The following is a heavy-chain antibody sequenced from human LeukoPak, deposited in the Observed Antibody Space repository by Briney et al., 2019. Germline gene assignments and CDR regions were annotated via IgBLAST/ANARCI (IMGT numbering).Heavy chain of an antibody. CDR3: ARMWAYYYMDV. CDR2: ISSSSSYI. D-gene: IGHD1-26*01. CDR1: GFTFSSYG. V-gene: IGHV3-21*01. J-gene: IGHJ6*03. Sequence: GGSLRLSCAASGFTFSSYGMSWVRQAPGKGLEWVSSISSSSSYIYYADSVKGRFTISRDNAKNSLSLQMNSLRAEDTAVYYCARMWAYYYMDVWGKGTTVTISS.